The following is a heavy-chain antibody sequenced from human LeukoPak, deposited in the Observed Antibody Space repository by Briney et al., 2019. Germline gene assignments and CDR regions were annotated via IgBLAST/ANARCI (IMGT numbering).Heavy chain of an antibody. J-gene: IGHJ4*02. V-gene: IGHV3-66*04. CDR3: ARRIRGYSYGFDY. CDR1: VYTVNINY. D-gene: IGHD5-18*01. CDR2: IYSGGST. Sequence: GGSLRLSCTASVYTVNINYMRWVRQAPRKGLKWVSVIYSGGSTYYADSVKGRFTNSRDNSKNTLYLQMNSLRAEVTAVYYCARRIRGYSYGFDYWGQGTLVTVSS.